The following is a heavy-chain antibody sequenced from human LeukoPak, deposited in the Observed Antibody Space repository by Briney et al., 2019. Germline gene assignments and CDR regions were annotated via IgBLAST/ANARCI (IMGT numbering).Heavy chain of an antibody. CDR3: ARVGITLGMDV. CDR1: GFTFSNAW. CDR2: IKQDGSEK. Sequence: GGSLRLSCAASGFTFSNAWMSWVRQAPGKGLEWVANIKQDGSEKYYVDSVKGRFTISRDNSKNTLYLQMNSLRAEDTAVYYCARVGITLGMDVWGQGTTVTVSS. J-gene: IGHJ6*02. D-gene: IGHD3-10*01. V-gene: IGHV3-7*01.